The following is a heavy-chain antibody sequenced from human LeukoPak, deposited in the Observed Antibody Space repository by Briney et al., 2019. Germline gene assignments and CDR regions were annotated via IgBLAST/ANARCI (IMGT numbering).Heavy chain of an antibody. CDR2: IYYSGST. D-gene: IGHD3-22*01. CDR1: GGSISSYY. CDR3: ASTRTYYYDSSGYYLGY. Sequence: SETLSLTCTVSGGSISSYYWSWIRQPPGKGLEWIGYIYYSGSTNYNPSLKSRVTISVDTSKNQFSLKLSSVTAADTAAYYCASTRTYYYDSSGYYLGYWGQGTLVTVSS. J-gene: IGHJ4*02. V-gene: IGHV4-59*01.